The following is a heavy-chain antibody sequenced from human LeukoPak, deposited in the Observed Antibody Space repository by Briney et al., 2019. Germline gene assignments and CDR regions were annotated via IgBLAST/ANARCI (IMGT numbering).Heavy chain of an antibody. V-gene: IGHV3-11*01. D-gene: IGHD3-22*01. CDR3: ARKDSSGYDAFDI. J-gene: IGHJ3*02. CDR2: ISSSGSTI. CDR1: GFAFSDYY. Sequence: GGSLRLSCAASGFAFSDYYMSWIRQAPGKGLEWVSYISSSGSTIYYADSVKGRFTISRGNAKNSLYLQMNSLRAEDTAVYYCARKDSSGYDAFDIWGQGTMVTVSS.